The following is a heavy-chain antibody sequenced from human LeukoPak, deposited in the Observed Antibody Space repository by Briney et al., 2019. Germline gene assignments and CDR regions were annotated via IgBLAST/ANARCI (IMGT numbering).Heavy chain of an antibody. CDR1: GFTFSDYY. D-gene: IGHD3-22*01. Sequence: PGGSLRLSCAASGFTFSDYYMSWIRQAPGKGLEWVSYISSGAGTIDYADSVKGRFTISRDNAKNSLYLQMNSLRAEDTAVYYCARGQGYYSGFNYWGQGTLVTVSS. CDR3: ARGQGYYSGFNY. J-gene: IGHJ4*02. CDR2: ISSGAGTI. V-gene: IGHV3-11*04.